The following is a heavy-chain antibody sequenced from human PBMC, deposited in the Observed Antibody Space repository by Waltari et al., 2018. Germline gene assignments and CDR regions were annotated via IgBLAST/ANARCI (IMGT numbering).Heavy chain of an antibody. Sequence: EVHLVDSGGGVVRPGGSLRLSCVASGFNFYDYGMSWVRQVPGKGLEWVSGITWDGGETGDADFVKGRFTISRDNAKNSLFLQMDSLRAEDTALYFCARIQFYDNNDYRYFDYWGQGTLVTVSS. D-gene: IGHD3-22*01. V-gene: IGHV3-20*04. CDR3: ARIQFYDNNDYRYFDY. CDR2: ITWDGGET. CDR1: GFNFYDYG. J-gene: IGHJ4*02.